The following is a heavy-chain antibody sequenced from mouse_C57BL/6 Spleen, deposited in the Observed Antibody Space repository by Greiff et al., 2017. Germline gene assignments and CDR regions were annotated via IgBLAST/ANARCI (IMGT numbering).Heavy chain of an antibody. CDR2: INPSNGGT. CDR1: GYTFTSYW. J-gene: IGHJ3*01. V-gene: IGHV1-53*01. CDR3: ARGDDDDEETGLAY. D-gene: IGHD2-4*01. Sequence: VQLQQPGTELVKPGASVKLSCKASGYTFTSYWLHWVKQRPGQGLEWIGNINPSNGGTNYTEKFKSKATLTVDKSSSTAYMQLSSLTAEDSTVYYGARGDDDDEETGLAYWGQGTLVTVSA.